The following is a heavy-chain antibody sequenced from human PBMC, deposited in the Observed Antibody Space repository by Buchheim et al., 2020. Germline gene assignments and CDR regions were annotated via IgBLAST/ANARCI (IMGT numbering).Heavy chain of an antibody. CDR1: GFTFSSYG. CDR2: ISYDGSNK. CDR3: AKQIPISS. D-gene: IGHD2/OR15-2a*01. J-gene: IGHJ5*02. Sequence: QVQLVESGGGVVQPGRSLRLSCAASGFTFSSYGMHWVRQAPGKGLEWVAVISYDGSNKYYADSVKGRFTISRDNSKNTLYLQMNSLRAEDTAVYYCAKQIPISSWGQGTL. V-gene: IGHV3-30*18.